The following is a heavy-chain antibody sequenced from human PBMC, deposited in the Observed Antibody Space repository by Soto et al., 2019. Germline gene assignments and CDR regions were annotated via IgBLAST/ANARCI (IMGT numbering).Heavy chain of an antibody. CDR1: GYSFTTYW. V-gene: IGHV5-51*01. Sequence: GESLKISCKGSGYSFTTYWIAWVRQMPGKGLEWMGLIYPGDSDTRYSPSFQGQVTISADKSINTAYLQWSSLKASDTAMYYCARRLSPLDPYYFDYWGQGTLVTVSS. CDR2: IYPGDSDT. J-gene: IGHJ4*02. CDR3: ARRLSPLDPYYFDY.